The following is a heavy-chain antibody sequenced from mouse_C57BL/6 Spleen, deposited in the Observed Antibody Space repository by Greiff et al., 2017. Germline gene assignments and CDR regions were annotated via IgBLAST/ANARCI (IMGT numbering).Heavy chain of an antibody. D-gene: IGHD1-2*01. V-gene: IGHV1-26*01. CDR2: INPNNGGT. J-gene: IGHJ4*01. CDR3: ATGITTAPMDY. CDR1: GYTFTDYY. Sequence: EVQGVESGPELVKPGASVKISCKASGYTFTDYYMNWVKQSHGKSLEWIGDINPNNGGTSYNQKFKGKATLTVDKSSSTAYMELRSLTSEDSAVYYCATGITTAPMDYWGQGTSVTVSS.